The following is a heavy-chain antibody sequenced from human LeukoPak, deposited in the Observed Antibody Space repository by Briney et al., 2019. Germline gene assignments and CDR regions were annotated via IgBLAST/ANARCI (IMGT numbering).Heavy chain of an antibody. D-gene: IGHD5-24*01. J-gene: IGHJ4*02. CDR1: GGSISSGSYY. Sequence: SETLSLTCTVSGGSISSGSYYWSWIRQPPGKGLEWIGEINHSGSTNYNPSLKSRVTISVDTSKNQFSLKLSSVTAADTAVYYCARRFMGRDGYNSGFDYWGQGTLVTVSS. V-gene: IGHV4-39*07. CDR3: ARRFMGRDGYNSGFDY. CDR2: INHSGST.